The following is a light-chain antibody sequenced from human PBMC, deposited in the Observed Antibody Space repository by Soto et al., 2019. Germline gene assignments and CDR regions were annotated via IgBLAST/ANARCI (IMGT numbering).Light chain of an antibody. Sequence: QSALTQPRSVSGSPGQSVTISCTGTSSDVGGYNYVSWYQQHPGKAPKLMIYDVSKRPSGVPDRFSGSKSGNTASLTISGLQAEDEADYYCCSYAGSYISEVFGTGTKVT. CDR3: CSYAGSYISEV. J-gene: IGLJ1*01. CDR1: SSDVGGYNY. CDR2: DVS. V-gene: IGLV2-11*01.